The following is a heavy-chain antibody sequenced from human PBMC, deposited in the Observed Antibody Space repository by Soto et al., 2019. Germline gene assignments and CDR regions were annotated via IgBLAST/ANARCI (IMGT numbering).Heavy chain of an antibody. CDR1: GFPFSSRA. CDR2: ISGSGTIT. CDR3: AEWARYCSGADCRA. J-gene: IGHJ5*02. V-gene: IGHV3-23*01. Sequence: EVQLLESGGGLVQPGGSLRLSCAASGFPFSSRAMSWVRQAPGKGLEWVSAISGSGTITYYADSVKGRFTISRDTSKNTLNAQMNSLRADDTAVYYCAEWARYCSGADCRAWGQGTLVTVSS. D-gene: IGHD2-15*01.